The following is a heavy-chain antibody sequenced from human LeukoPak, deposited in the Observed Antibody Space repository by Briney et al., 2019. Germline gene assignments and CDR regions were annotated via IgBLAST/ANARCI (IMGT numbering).Heavy chain of an antibody. CDR3: ARGVDTAMVSDFYYYYGMDV. CDR1: GYSFTSYW. V-gene: IGHV5-51*01. CDR2: IYPGDSDT. J-gene: IGHJ6*02. D-gene: IGHD5-18*01. Sequence: GESLKISCKGSGYSFTSYWIGWVRQMPGKGLEWMGIIYPGDSDTRYSPSFQGQVTISADKSISTAYLQWSSLKASDTAMYYCARGVDTAMVSDFYYYYGMDVWGQGTTVTVSS.